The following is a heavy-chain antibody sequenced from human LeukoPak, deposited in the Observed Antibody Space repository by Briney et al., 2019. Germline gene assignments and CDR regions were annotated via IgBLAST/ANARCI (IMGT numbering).Heavy chain of an antibody. CDR1: GFTFGDYA. CDR2: IRSKAYGGTT. V-gene: IGHV3-49*04. CDR3: TRDGRGYSVSSLDFDY. Sequence: PGGSLRLSCAASGFTFGDYAMSWVRQAPGKGLEWVGFIRSKAYGGTTEYAASVKGRFTISRDDSKSIAYLQMNSLKTEDTAVYYWTRDGRGYSVSSLDFDYWGQGTLVTVSS. D-gene: IGHD5/OR15-5a*01. J-gene: IGHJ4*02.